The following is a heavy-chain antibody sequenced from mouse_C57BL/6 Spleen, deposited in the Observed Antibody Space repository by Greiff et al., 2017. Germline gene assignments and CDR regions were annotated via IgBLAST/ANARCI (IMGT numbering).Heavy chain of an antibody. D-gene: IGHD2-1*01. J-gene: IGHJ3*01. CDR3: ARSDGNYPAWFAY. V-gene: IGHV1-64*01. CDR2: IHPNSGST. Sequence: VQLQQPGAELVKPGASVKLSCKASGYTFTSYWMHWVKQRPGQGLEWIGMIHPNSGSTNYNEKFKSKATLTVDKSSSTAYMQLSSLTSEDSAVYYCARSDGNYPAWFAYWGQGTLVTVSA. CDR1: GYTFTSYW.